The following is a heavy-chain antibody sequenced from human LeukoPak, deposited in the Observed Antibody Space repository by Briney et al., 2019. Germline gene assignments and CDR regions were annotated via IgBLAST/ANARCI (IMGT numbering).Heavy chain of an antibody. CDR1: GFSFNNYW. D-gene: IGHD4-11*01. CDR3: ARSMGGSNDL. CDR2: INVEGTRT. J-gene: IGHJ5*02. V-gene: IGHV3-74*01. Sequence: GGSLRLSRAGSGFSFNNYWVHWVRQAPGKGLVWVSRINVEGTRTDYADSVRGRFTIYRDNVNNLLYLQMNSLTAEDTAIYYCARSMGGSNDLWGQGTLVSVSS.